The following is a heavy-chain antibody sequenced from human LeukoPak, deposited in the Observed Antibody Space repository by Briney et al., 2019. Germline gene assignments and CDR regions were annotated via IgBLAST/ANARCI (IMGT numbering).Heavy chain of an antibody. D-gene: IGHD2-2*01. Sequence: GGSLRLSCAASGFTFSGSGMHWVRQAPGKGLEWVAFIRYHGSDKFYADSVKGRFTISRDNSKNTLYLQMNSLRPEDTSVYYCARSPTSWYFDYWGQGTLVTVSS. V-gene: IGHV3-30*02. CDR1: GFTFSGSG. CDR2: IRYHGSDK. CDR3: ARSPTSWYFDY. J-gene: IGHJ4*02.